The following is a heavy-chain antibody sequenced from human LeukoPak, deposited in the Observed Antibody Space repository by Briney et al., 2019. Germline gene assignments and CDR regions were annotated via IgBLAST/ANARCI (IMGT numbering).Heavy chain of an antibody. CDR2: IYPGDSCP. J-gene: IGHJ3*01. CDR3: GMSGDRVPLQDDVFDV. D-gene: IGHD1-26*01. CDR1: GSSFTSYC. V-gene: IGHV5-51*01. Sequence: KTGESLKISCKASGSSFTSYCIGWVRPTPGKGQEWMGIIYPGDSCPTYSPSFQGQVTISVDKSINTAYLQWSSLQASDTAMYYCGMSGDRVPLQDDVFDVWGQGTMVTVST.